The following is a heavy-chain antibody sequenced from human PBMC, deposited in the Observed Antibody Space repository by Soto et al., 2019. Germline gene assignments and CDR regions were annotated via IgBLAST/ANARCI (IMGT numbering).Heavy chain of an antibody. Sequence: XSVKVSCKASGYTFIDYDINWVRQATGQGLEWMGWVNPNSGHTGYSQKFQGRVTITRDTSASTAYMELSSLRSEDTAVYYCARSIVVVTALDYWGQGTLVTVSS. CDR1: GYTFIDYD. V-gene: IGHV1-8*01. J-gene: IGHJ4*02. CDR3: ARSIVVVTALDY. CDR2: VNPNSGHT. D-gene: IGHD2-21*02.